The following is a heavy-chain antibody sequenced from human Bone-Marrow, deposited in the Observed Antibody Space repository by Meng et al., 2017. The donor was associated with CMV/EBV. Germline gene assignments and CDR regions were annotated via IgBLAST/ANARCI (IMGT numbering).Heavy chain of an antibody. CDR2: ISSSSSYI. CDR1: GFTFSSYS. Sequence: GESLKISCAASGFTFSSYSMNWVRQAPGKGLEWVSSISSSSSYIYYADSVKGRFTISRDNAKNSLYLQMNSLRAEDTAVYYCARVRFGELLYNYYYGMDVWGQGTTVTVSS. V-gene: IGHV3-21*04. J-gene: IGHJ6*02. D-gene: IGHD3-10*01. CDR3: ARVRFGELLYNYYYGMDV.